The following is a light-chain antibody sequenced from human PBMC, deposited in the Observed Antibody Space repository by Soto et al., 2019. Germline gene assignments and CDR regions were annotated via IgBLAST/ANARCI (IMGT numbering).Light chain of an antibody. Sequence: QSVLTQPASVSGSPGQSITLSCTGTSSDDGSYNLVSWYQLHPGKAPKLMSYEGTKRPSGVSNRFSGSKSGSTASLTISGLQAEDEADYYCCSYAGSSSYVVFGGGTKLTVL. V-gene: IGLV2-23*01. J-gene: IGLJ2*01. CDR1: SSDDGSYNL. CDR3: CSYAGSSSYVV. CDR2: EGT.